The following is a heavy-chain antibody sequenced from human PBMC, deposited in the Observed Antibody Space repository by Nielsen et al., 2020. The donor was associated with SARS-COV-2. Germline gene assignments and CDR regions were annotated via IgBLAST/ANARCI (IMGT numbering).Heavy chain of an antibody. J-gene: IGHJ6*03. CDR2: TSYDGSNK. D-gene: IGHD6-19*01. Sequence: GGSLRLSCAASGFTFSTYGMHWVRQAPGKGLEWVAVTSYDGSNKYYADSVKGRFTISRDNSKNTLFLQMNSLRAEDTAVYYCARDSHSSRYSSGWYYYYYYMDVWGKGTTVTVSS. V-gene: IGHV3-33*05. CDR3: ARDSHSSRYSSGWYYYYYYMDV. CDR1: GFTFSTYG.